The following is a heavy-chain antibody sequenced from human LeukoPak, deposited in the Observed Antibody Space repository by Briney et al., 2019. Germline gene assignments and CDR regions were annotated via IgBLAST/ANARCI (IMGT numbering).Heavy chain of an antibody. CDR3: AKEVIVGVSFDC. V-gene: IGHV3-23*01. CDR1: GFTFSSYA. D-gene: IGHD1-26*01. Sequence: GGSLRLSCAASGFTFSSYAMNWVRQAPGKGLEWVSAISGSGGSTYYADSVKGRFTIPRGNFKNTLYLQMNSLRAEDTAVYYCAKEVIVGVSFDCWGQGTLVTVSS. CDR2: ISGSGGST. J-gene: IGHJ4*02.